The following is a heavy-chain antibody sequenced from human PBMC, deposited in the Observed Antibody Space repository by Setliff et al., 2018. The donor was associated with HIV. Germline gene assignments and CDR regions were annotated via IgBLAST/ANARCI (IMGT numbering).Heavy chain of an antibody. D-gene: IGHD3-10*01. J-gene: IGHJ4*02. Sequence: SETLSLTCAVSGGSSSSSNWWSWVRQPPGKGLGWIGDIYHSGSTNYNPSLKSRVTISIDRSKNQFSLKLSSVTAADTAVYYCARREWLPLGGLDYWGQGTLVTVSS. CDR2: IYHSGST. CDR3: ARREWLPLGGLDY. V-gene: IGHV4-4*02. CDR1: GGSSSSSNW.